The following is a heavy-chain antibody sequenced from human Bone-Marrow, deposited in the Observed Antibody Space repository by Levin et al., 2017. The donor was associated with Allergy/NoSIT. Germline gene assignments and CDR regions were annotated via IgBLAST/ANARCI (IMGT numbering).Heavy chain of an antibody. Sequence: GESLKISCQGAGYNIASYWIVWVRQMPEKGLEWMGTIYPGDSDTRYSPSFQGQVTISADKSINTAYLQWSSLKASDTAMYYCAFGGEAGDYFHYWGQGTLVTVSS. CDR1: GYNIASYW. V-gene: IGHV5-51*01. CDR2: IYPGDSDT. CDR3: AFGGEAGDYFHY. D-gene: IGHD3-10*01. J-gene: IGHJ4*02.